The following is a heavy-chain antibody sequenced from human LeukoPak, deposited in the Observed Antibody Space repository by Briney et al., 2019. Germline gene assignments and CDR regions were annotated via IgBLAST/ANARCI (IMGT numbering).Heavy chain of an antibody. D-gene: IGHD1-14*01. CDR1: GFAFSSFS. CDR2: ISSDNYI. CDR3: ATQQGGNPAY. Sequence: GGSLRLSCAASGFAFSSFSMAWVRQAPGKGLEWVSSISSDNYISYADSLEGRFTISRDNAEKSLSLQMHSLRAEDTAVYYCATQQGGNPAYWGQGTLVTVSS. J-gene: IGHJ4*02. V-gene: IGHV3-21*01.